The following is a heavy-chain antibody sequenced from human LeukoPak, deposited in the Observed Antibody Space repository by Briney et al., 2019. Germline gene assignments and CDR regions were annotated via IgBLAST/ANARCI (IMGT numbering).Heavy chain of an antibody. V-gene: IGHV4-59*01. CDR1: GGSIGSYY. CDR3: ARGPAQYYFDQ. Sequence: SETLSLTCTVSGGSIGSYYWSWIRQPPGKGLEWIGYIHNSGTTNYNPSLKSRVTISIGSSKSQFSLKLTSVSAADTAVYYCARGPAQYYFDQWGQGTLVTVSS. J-gene: IGHJ4*02. CDR2: IHNSGTT. D-gene: IGHD2/OR15-2a*01.